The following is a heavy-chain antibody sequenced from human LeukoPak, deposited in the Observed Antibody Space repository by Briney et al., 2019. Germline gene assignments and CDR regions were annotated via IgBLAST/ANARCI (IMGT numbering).Heavy chain of an antibody. Sequence: SETLSLTCTVSGGSISSYYWSWIRQPPGKGLEWIGYIYYSGSTNYNPSLKSRVTISVDTSKNQFSLKLSSVTAADTAVYYCAGLGGILVVDYWGQGTLVTVSS. V-gene: IGHV4-59*01. D-gene: IGHD2-15*01. J-gene: IGHJ4*02. CDR2: IYYSGST. CDR3: AGLGGILVVDY. CDR1: GGSISSYY.